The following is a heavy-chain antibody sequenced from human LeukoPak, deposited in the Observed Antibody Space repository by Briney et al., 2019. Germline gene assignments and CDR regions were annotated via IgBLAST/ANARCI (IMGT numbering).Heavy chain of an antibody. Sequence: GGSLRLSCAASGFTVSSNYMSWVRQAPGKGLEWVSVIYSGGSTYYADSVKGRFTISRHNSKNTLYLQMNSLRAEDTAVYYCARDGSADEPDYYDYYMDVWGKGTTVTVSS. CDR3: ARDGSADEPDYYDYYMDV. CDR1: GFTVSSNY. J-gene: IGHJ6*03. V-gene: IGHV3-53*01. CDR2: IYSGGST. D-gene: IGHD3-16*01.